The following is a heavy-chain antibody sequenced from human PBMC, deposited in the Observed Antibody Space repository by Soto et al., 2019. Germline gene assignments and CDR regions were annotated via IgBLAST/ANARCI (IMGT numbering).Heavy chain of an antibody. CDR1: GGSISSYY. Sequence: QVQVQDSGPGLVKPSETLSLTCTVSGGSISSYYGSWIRQPPGKGLEWIGYIYYSGSTNYNPSLKSRVTISVDTSKNQFSLKLSSVTAADTAVYYCARRYGGNFDYWGQGTLVTVSS. D-gene: IGHD1-26*01. CDR3: ARRYGGNFDY. J-gene: IGHJ4*02. CDR2: IYYSGST. V-gene: IGHV4-59*01.